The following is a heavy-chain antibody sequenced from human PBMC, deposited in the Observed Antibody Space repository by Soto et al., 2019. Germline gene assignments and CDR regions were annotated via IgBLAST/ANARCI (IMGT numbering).Heavy chain of an antibody. J-gene: IGHJ4*02. Sequence: ASVKVSCKASGYTFTNYDINWVRQATGQGLEWMGWMNPNSGNTGYAQKFQGRVTMTRNTSIRTVYMELSSLRSEDTAVYYCARVGGNWNDDYFDYWGQGTLVTVS. CDR2: MNPNSGNT. CDR1: GYTFTNYD. D-gene: IGHD1-1*01. V-gene: IGHV1-8*01. CDR3: ARVGGNWNDDYFDY.